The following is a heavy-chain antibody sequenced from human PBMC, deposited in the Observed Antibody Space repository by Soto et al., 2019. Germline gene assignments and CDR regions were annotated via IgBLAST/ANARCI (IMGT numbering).Heavy chain of an antibody. CDR1: GGTFRSYA. V-gene: IGHV1-69*01. CDR3: ARGPSSGWYGGVFDY. CDR2: IVPIFGTA. J-gene: IGHJ4*02. D-gene: IGHD6-19*01. Sequence: QVQLVQSGTEVKKPGSSVNVSCKTSGGTFRSYAISWVRQAPGQGLEWMGVIVPIFGTANYAQKFQGRGTITADEATSTAYLELSSLRSEDTAVYYCARGPSSGWYGGVFDYWGQGTLVTVSS.